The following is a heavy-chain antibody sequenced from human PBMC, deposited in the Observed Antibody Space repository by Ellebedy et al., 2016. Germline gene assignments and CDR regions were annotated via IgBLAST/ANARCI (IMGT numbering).Heavy chain of an antibody. D-gene: IGHD4-23*01. CDR2: IYPGDSDI. V-gene: IGHV5-51*01. J-gene: IGHJ6*02. CDR1: GYTFTTQW. CDR3: ARQLGGKGLDYYYFGMDV. Sequence: GESLKISXTASGYTFTTQWIGWVRQMPGKGLEWVGIIYPGDSDIKYSPSFQGQVTISADNSMSTAYLQWSSLKASDTAMYYCARQLGGKGLDYYYFGMDVWGQGTTVTVSS.